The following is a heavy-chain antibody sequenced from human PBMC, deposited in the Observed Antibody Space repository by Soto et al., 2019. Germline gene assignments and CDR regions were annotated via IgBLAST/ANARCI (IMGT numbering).Heavy chain of an antibody. CDR3: ARVSSGLRFGGNYYYYGMDV. CDR1: GYTFTSYD. D-gene: IGHD5-12*01. CDR2: MNPNSGNT. J-gene: IGHJ6*02. Sequence: ASVKVSCKASGYTFTSYDINWVRQATGQGLERMGWMNPNSGNTGYAQKFQGRVTMTRNTSISTAYMELSSLRSEDTAVYYCARVSSGLRFGGNYYYYGMDVWGQGTTVTVSS. V-gene: IGHV1-8*01.